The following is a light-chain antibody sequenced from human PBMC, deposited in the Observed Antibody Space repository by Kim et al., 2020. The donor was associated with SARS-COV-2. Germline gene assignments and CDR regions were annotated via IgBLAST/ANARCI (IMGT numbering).Light chain of an antibody. CDR3: QVWDSSTAWV. V-gene: IGLV3-9*01. CDR2: RDS. CDR1: NVGNEQ. Sequence: VAQGQTAGVAGGGNNVGNEQVRGYQSKPGQAPMLVIYRDSNRPSGIPERFSGSNSQNTATLTISRAQAGDEADYYCQVWDSSTAWVFGGGTQLTVL. J-gene: IGLJ2*01.